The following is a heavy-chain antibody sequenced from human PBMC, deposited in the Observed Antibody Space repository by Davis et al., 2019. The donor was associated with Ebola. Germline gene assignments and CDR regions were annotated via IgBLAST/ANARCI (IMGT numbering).Heavy chain of an antibody. Sequence: GESLKISCSVSGFMFSSYTMHWVRQAPGKGLQYVSGITNNGGSTYYADSVKGRFIISRDNSKNTLYLQMNSLRAEDTAVYYCARKTEFDYWGQGTLVTVSS. CDR1: GFMFSSYT. J-gene: IGHJ4*02. V-gene: IGHV3-64*04. CDR2: ITNNGGST. CDR3: ARKTEFDY.